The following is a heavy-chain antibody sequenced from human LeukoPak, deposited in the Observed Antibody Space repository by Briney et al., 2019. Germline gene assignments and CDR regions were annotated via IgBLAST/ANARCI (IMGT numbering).Heavy chain of an antibody. J-gene: IGHJ5*02. V-gene: IGHV3-21*01. CDR2: ISSRSTYI. CDR3: ARGAGTRSRGWFDP. D-gene: IGHD1-1*01. Sequence: PGGSLSLSCAPSGFTFTSYSMNWVRQAPGKGLEWVSSISSRSTYIYYADSVKGRFTISRDNSKNTLYLQMNSLRAEDTAVYYCARGAGTRSRGWFDPWGQGTLVTVSS. CDR1: GFTFTSYS.